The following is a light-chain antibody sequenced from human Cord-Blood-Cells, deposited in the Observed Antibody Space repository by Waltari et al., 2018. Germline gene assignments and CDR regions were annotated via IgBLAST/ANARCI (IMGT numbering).Light chain of an antibody. CDR3: QQRSNWLT. CDR1: QSVSSY. J-gene: IGKJ4*01. V-gene: IGKV3D-11*02. Sequence: EIVLTQSPATLSLSPGERATLSCRASQSVSSYLAWYQQKPGQAPRLLIYDASNRATGIPARFSGSGPGTYFTLTISSLEPEDFAVYYCQQRSNWLTFGGGTKVEIK. CDR2: DAS.